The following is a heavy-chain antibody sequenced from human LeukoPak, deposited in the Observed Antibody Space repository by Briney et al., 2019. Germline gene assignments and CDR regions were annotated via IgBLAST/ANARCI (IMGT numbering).Heavy chain of an antibody. Sequence: SETLSLTCTVSGGSIRSTSYYWGWIRQPPGKGMEWIGNIYYSGSTYHNPSLKSRVTLSVDTSKNQFSLKLSSVTAADTAIYYCAKQIVVVPAARGQFDYWGQGTLVTVSS. J-gene: IGHJ4*02. CDR2: IYYSGST. CDR3: AKQIVVVPAARGQFDY. V-gene: IGHV4-39*01. D-gene: IGHD2-2*01. CDR1: GGSIRSTSYY.